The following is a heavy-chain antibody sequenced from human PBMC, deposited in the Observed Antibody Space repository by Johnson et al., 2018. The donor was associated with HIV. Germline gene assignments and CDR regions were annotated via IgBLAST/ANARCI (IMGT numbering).Heavy chain of an antibody. V-gene: IGHV3-7*01. J-gene: IGHJ3*02. Sequence: VQLVESGGGLVQSGGSLRLSCAASRFTFSSYWMNWVRQAPGKGLEWVANIKQDGSEKYYVDSVKGRFTISRDNAKNSLYLQRTSLRAEETAVYYCARDTGDGLQRGAFDIWGQGTVVTVSS. CDR2: IKQDGSEK. CDR1: RFTFSSYW. CDR3: ARDTGDGLQRGAFDI. D-gene: IGHD5-24*01.